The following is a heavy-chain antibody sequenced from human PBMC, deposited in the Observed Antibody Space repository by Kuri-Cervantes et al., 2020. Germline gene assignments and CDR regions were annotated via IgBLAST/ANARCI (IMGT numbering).Heavy chain of an antibody. CDR3: AREVAGTMGALDI. CDR2: INHSGST. V-gene: IGHV4-34*01. CDR1: GGSFSGYY. J-gene: IGHJ3*02. Sequence: SETLSLTCAVYGGSFSGYYWSWIRQPPGKGLEWIGEINHSGSTNYNPSLKSRVTISVDTSKNQFSLKLSSVTAADTAVYYCAREVAGTMGALDIWGQGTVVTVSS. D-gene: IGHD6-19*01.